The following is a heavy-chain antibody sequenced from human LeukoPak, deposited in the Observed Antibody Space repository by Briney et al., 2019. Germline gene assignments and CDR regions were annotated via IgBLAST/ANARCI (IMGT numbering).Heavy chain of an antibody. Sequence: GGSLRLSCAASGFTFDDYAMHWVRQAPGKGLEWVSGISWNSGSIGYADSVKGRFTISRDNAKNSLYLQMNSLRAEDTALYYCAISKSPNWGFDYWGQGTLVTVSS. V-gene: IGHV3-9*01. CDR3: AISKSPNWGFDY. J-gene: IGHJ4*02. CDR2: ISWNSGSI. CDR1: GFTFDDYA. D-gene: IGHD7-27*01.